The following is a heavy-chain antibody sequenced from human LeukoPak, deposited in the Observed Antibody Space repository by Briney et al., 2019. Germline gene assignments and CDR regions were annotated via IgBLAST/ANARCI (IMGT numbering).Heavy chain of an antibody. CDR2: ISGSGDST. V-gene: IGHV3-23*01. Sequence: GGSLRLSCAASGFTFSSYGMNWVRPTPGKGLEWVSSISGSGDSTFYADSVKGRFTISRDNSKNTRYLQMNSLRAEDTAVYYCAKYSNYNSLYWGQGTLVTVSS. J-gene: IGHJ4*02. D-gene: IGHD4/OR15-4a*01. CDR1: GFTFSSYG. CDR3: AKYSNYNSLY.